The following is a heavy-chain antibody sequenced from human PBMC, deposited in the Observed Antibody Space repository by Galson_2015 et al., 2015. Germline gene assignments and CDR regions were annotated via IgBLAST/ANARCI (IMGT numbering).Heavy chain of an antibody. CDR2: IGWDDDK. D-gene: IGHD2/OR15-2a*01. CDR1: GFSLGTNGMR. Sequence: PALVKPTQTLTLTCTLSGFSLGTNGMRVSWIRQPPGKGLEWLARIGWDDDKFYNTSLETRLTISTDTSKTQVVLIMTNMDPVDTATYFCARSSTSDDWFDPWGQGILVTVSS. J-gene: IGHJ5*02. CDR3: ARSSTSDDWFDP. V-gene: IGHV2-70*04.